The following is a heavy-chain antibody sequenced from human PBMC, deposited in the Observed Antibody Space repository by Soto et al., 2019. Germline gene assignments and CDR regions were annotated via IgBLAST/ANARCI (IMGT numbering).Heavy chain of an antibody. CDR2: INHSGST. Sequence: SETLCLTCAVNGVTFSGYYGSGISPTPGKGLEWVGEINHSGSTNYNPSPKSRVTISVDTSKNQFSLKLSSVTAADTAMYYCAREVLGHCSGAICYRGTALDLWGQGTTVTVSS. J-gene: IGHJ3*01. CDR3: AREVLGHCSGAICYRGTALDL. D-gene: IGHD2-15*01. CDR1: GVTFSGYY. V-gene: IGHV4-34*01.